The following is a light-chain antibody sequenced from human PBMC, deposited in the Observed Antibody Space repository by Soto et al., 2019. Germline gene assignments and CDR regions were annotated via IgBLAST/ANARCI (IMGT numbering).Light chain of an antibody. CDR1: QSVLYSSNNKNY. J-gene: IGKJ1*01. CDR3: QHSTTWT. V-gene: IGKV4-1*01. CDR2: WAS. Sequence: DIVMTQSPDSLAVSLGERATINCKSSQSVLYSSNNKNYLAWYQQKPGQPPKLLIYWASTRESGVPDRFSGRGSGTEFTLTISSLQPEDFATYSCQHSTTWTVGLGTKADIK.